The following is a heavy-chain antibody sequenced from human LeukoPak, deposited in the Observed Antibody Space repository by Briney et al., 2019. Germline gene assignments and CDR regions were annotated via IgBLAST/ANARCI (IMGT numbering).Heavy chain of an antibody. CDR2: ISGSGGST. Sequence: PGGSLRLSCAASGFTFSSYAMSWVRQAPGKGLEGVSAISGSGGSTYYADSVKGRFTTSRDNSKNTLYLQMNSLRAEDTAVYYCARAYGDYVPFDYWGQGTLVTVSS. CDR1: GFTFSSYA. CDR3: ARAYGDYVPFDY. V-gene: IGHV3-23*01. D-gene: IGHD4-17*01. J-gene: IGHJ4*02.